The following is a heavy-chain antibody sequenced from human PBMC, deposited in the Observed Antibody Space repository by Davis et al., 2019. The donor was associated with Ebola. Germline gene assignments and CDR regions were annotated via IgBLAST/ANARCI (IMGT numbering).Heavy chain of an antibody. V-gene: IGHV3-21*01. CDR3: ATHVVVVAATGY. J-gene: IGHJ4*02. Sequence: GGSLRLSCAASGFTFSSYSMNWVRQAPGKGLEWVSSISSDSDYIYYADSVKGRFTISRDNAKNSLYLQMNSLRAEDTAVYYCATHVVVVAATGYWGQGTLVTVSS. D-gene: IGHD2-15*01. CDR2: ISSDSDYI. CDR1: GFTFSSYS.